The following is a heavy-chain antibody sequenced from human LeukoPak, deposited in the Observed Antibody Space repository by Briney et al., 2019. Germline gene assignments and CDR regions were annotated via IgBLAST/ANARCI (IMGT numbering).Heavy chain of an antibody. J-gene: IGHJ4*02. D-gene: IGHD3-10*01. CDR1: GFTFSSYA. CDR3: AKVMTRSMVRGVPPSDY. CDR2: ISGSGGST. V-gene: IGHV3-23*01. Sequence: GGSLRLSCAASGFTFSSYAMSWVRQAPGKGLEWVSAISGSGGSTYYADSVKGRFTISRDNSKNTLYLQMNSLRAEDTAVYYCAKVMTRSMVRGVPPSDYWGQGTLVTVSS.